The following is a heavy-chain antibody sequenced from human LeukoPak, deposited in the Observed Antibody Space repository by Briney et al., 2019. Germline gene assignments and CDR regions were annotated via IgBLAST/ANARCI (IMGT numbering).Heavy chain of an antibody. J-gene: IGHJ4*02. CDR3: ARGYCSSTSCYTFDY. Sequence: ASVTVSCKASGGTFSGYAISWVRQAPGQGLEWMGGIIPIFGTANYAQKFQGRVTITTDESTSTAYMELSSLRSEDTAVYYCARGYCSSTSCYTFDYWGQGTLVTVSS. V-gene: IGHV1-69*05. D-gene: IGHD2-2*02. CDR1: GGTFSGYA. CDR2: IIPIFGTA.